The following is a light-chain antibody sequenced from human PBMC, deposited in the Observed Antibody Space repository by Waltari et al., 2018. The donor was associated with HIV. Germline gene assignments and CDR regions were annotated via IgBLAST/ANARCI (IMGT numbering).Light chain of an antibody. CDR2: DAS. CDR1: QSIRTE. Sequence: TLSLSPGERATLSCRASQSIRTELAWYQQKPGQAPRLFIYDASNRATGIPGRFSGSGSGTDFTLTISSLEPEDFAMYYCQQRNTWITFGQGTRLEI. CDR3: QQRNTWIT. J-gene: IGKJ5*01. V-gene: IGKV3-11*01.